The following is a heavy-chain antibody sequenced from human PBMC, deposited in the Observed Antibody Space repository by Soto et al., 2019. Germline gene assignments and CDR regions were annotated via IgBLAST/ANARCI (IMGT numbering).Heavy chain of an antibody. J-gene: IGHJ5*02. CDR1: GGSISSSNW. CDR3: ARDLGSSSTWGLFDP. CDR2: IYHSGST. D-gene: IGHD6-6*01. Sequence: SETLSLTCAVSGGSISSSNWWSWVRQPPGKGLEWIGEIYHSGSTNYNPSLKSLVTISVDKSKNQFSLKLSSVTAADTAVYYCARDLGSSSTWGLFDPWGQGTLVTVSS. V-gene: IGHV4-4*02.